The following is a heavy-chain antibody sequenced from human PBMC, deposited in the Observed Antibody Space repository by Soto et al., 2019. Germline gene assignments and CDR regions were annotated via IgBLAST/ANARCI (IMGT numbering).Heavy chain of an antibody. Sequence: SETLSLTCTVSGGSISSYYWSWIRQPPGKGLEWIGYIYYSGSTNYNPSLKSRVTISVDTSKNQFSLKLSSVTAADTAVYYCARGGQAKRMVRGVPLAREDAFDIWGQGTMVTVSS. CDR3: ARGGQAKRMVRGVPLAREDAFDI. J-gene: IGHJ3*02. V-gene: IGHV4-59*01. D-gene: IGHD3-10*01. CDR1: GGSISSYY. CDR2: IYYSGST.